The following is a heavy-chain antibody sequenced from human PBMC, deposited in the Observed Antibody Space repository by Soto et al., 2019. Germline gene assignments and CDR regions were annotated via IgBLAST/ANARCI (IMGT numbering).Heavy chain of an antibody. CDR2: INIDGSST. V-gene: IGHV3-74*01. J-gene: IGHJ3*02. CDR3: ARFRVPI. CDR1: GFTFSSYW. Sequence: EVQLVESGGGLVQPGGSLRLSCAASGFTFSSYWMHLVRQAPGEGLVRVSRINIDGSSTSYADSVKGRFTISRDTAKNTLSLQMNSLRADYTAIYYCARFRVPIWGQGTMVTVST. D-gene: IGHD3-3*01.